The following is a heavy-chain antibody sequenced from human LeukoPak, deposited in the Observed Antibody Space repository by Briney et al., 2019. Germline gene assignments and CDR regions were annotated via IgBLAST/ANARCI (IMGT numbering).Heavy chain of an antibody. CDR3: TRDRGSSTLGDY. J-gene: IGHJ4*02. D-gene: IGHD7-27*01. CDR2: IRSKAFGETA. Sequence: GGSLRLSCTVSGFTFGDYAINWVRQAPGKGLEWVGFIRSKAFGETAEYAASVKGRFTVSRDDSKSIAYLQMNSLKTEDTAVYYCTRDRGSSTLGDYWGQGTLVTVSS. CDR1: GFTFGDYA. V-gene: IGHV3-49*04.